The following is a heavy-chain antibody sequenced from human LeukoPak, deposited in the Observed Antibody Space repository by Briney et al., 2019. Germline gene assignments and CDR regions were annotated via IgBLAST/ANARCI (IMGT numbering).Heavy chain of an antibody. J-gene: IGHJ4*02. CDR2: IYYSGST. D-gene: IGHD3-10*01. CDR1: GGSISSYY. CDR3: ARVLWYYYGSGSYSAFDY. Sequence: SETLSLTCTVSGGSISSYYWSWIRQPPGKGLEWIGYIYYSGSTNYNPSLKSRVTISVDTSKNQFSLKLSSVTAADTAVYYCARVLWYYYGSGSYSAFDYWGQGTLVTVSS. V-gene: IGHV4-59*08.